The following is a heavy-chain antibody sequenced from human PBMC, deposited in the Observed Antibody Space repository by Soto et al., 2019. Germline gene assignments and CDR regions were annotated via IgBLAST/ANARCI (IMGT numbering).Heavy chain of an antibody. V-gene: IGHV4-34*01. J-gene: IGHJ4*02. Sequence: QVQLQQWGAGLLKPSETLSLTCAVYCGSFSGYYWSWIRQPPGKGLEWIGEINHSGSTNYNPSLKSRFTMSVDTSKTQFSLKLSSVTAADPAVYYCASTSSFACWGQGTLVTVSS. CDR2: INHSGST. D-gene: IGHD6-6*01. CDR3: ASTSSFAC. CDR1: CGSFSGYY.